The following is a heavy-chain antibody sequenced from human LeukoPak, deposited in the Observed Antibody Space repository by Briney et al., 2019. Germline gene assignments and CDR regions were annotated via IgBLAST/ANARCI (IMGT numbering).Heavy chain of an antibody. D-gene: IGHD6-13*01. Sequence: GGPLRLSCAASGFTLSSYGMHWVRQAPGKGLEWVAVIWYDGSNKYYADSVKGRFTISRDNSKNTLYLQMNSVSAEDTAVYYCARVLGISWSGGFDYWGQGTLVTVSS. J-gene: IGHJ4*02. CDR2: IWYDGSNK. V-gene: IGHV3-33*01. CDR1: GFTLSSYG. CDR3: ARVLGISWSGGFDY.